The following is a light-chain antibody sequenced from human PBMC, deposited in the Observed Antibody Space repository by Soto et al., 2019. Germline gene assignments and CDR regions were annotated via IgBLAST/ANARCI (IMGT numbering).Light chain of an antibody. CDR3: QQYGSSRT. CDR2: GAS. J-gene: IGKJ1*01. CDR1: QIIMRKY. V-gene: IGKV3-20*01. Sequence: IVLTQAPSTLSLSPGERATLSCMASQIIMRKYLAWYQQRFGQAPRLLIYGASSRANGVPDRFSGSGSWTDFTLTINRLEPEDFAVYYCQQYGSSRTFGQGTKVDNK.